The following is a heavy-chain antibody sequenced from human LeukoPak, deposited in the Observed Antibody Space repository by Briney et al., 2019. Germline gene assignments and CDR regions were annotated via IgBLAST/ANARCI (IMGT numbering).Heavy chain of an antibody. V-gene: IGHV3-48*03. Sequence: GGSLRLSCAASGFTFSIFEMNWVRQAPGKGLEWVSYISNSGSTIYYADSVKGRFTISRDNAKNSLYLQMNSLRAEDTAVYYCARDAGYSSGWYLYWGQGTLVTVSS. CDR2: ISNSGSTI. CDR1: GFTFSIFE. D-gene: IGHD6-19*01. J-gene: IGHJ4*02. CDR3: ARDAGYSSGWYLY.